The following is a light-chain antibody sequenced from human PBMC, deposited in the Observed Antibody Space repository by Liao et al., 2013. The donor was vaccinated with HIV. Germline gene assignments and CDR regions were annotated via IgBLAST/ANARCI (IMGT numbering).Light chain of an antibody. CDR3: QVWDTSSDYV. J-gene: IGLJ1*01. CDR2: YDQ. CDR1: NIRSRG. V-gene: IGLV3-21*04. Sequence: YVLTQPPSVSVAPGQTAVMTCGGNNIRSRGVHWYQQRPGQAPVLVMYYDQNRPSGIPERISGSISGNTATLTISGVETGDEADYFCQVWDTSSDYVFGPGTKLTVL.